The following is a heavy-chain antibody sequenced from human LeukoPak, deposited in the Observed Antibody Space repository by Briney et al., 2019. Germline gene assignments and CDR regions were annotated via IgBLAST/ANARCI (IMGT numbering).Heavy chain of an antibody. CDR1: GGTFSSYA. J-gene: IGHJ4*02. D-gene: IGHD1-1*01. V-gene: IGHV1-69*05. Sequence: SVKVSCKASGGTFSSYAISWVRQAPGQGLEWMGGIITIFGTANYAQKFQGRVTITTDESTSTAYMELSSLRSEDTAVYYCARIGTGTTWNYFDYWGQGTLVTVSS. CDR3: ARIGTGTTWNYFDY. CDR2: IITIFGTA.